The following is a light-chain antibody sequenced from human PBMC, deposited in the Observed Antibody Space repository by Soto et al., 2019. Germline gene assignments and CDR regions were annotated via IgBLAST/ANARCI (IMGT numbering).Light chain of an antibody. J-gene: IGKJ1*01. CDR1: QSVSSI. Sequence: EIVMTQSPATLSVSPGERATLSCRASQSVSSILAWYQQKPGQAPRLLIYGASTRATGIPARFSGSGSGTEFTLTISSLQSEDFAVYYCQKYNNSPWTFGQGTKVEI. CDR3: QKYNNSPWT. CDR2: GAS. V-gene: IGKV3-15*01.